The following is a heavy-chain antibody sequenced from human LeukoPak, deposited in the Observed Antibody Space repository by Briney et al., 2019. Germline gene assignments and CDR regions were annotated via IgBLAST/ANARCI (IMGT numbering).Heavy chain of an antibody. D-gene: IGHD1-26*01. V-gene: IGHV4-4*02. CDR2: ISLAGQT. CDR3: SRESGPFCPFGY. J-gene: IGHJ4*02. CDR1: GGSISGTNW. Sequence: SGTLSPTCGVSGGSISGTNWWSWVRQPPGQGLEWIGEISLAGQTNYDPSLNGRVTMSLDKSSNQLSLHLTSVTAADTATYFCSRESGPFCPFGYWGQGTLVIVSS.